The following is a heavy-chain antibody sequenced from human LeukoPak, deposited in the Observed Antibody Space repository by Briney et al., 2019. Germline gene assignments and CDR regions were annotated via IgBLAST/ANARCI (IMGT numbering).Heavy chain of an antibody. Sequence: SETLSPTCTVSGGSISSSPYYWGRIRQPPGKGLEWIGNIYYSGSTYYNASLKTRVTISVDTSKNQFSLKLTSVTAADTAVYYCARHASVDGNWPRPLDYWGQGSLVTVSS. CDR2: IYYSGST. D-gene: IGHD6-19*01. J-gene: IGHJ4*02. CDR1: GGSISSSPYY. V-gene: IGHV4-39*01. CDR3: ARHASVDGNWPRPLDY.